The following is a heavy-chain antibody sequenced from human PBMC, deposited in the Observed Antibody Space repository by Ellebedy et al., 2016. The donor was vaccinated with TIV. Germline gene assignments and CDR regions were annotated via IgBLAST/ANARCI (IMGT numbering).Heavy chain of an antibody. V-gene: IGHV4-4*02. CDR2: IFHSGRI. CDR1: GASINNTCW. D-gene: IGHD3-3*02. J-gene: IGHJ4*02. CDR3: AASCFHFWNTDNSRPIFDC. Sequence: MPSETLSLTCTVSGASINNTCWWSWVRQPPGQGLEWIWEIFHSGRINYNPSLNSRLTISVDKSNNEFSLKMNSMTAADMALYYCAASCFHFWNTDNSRPIFDCWGQGTLVTVSS.